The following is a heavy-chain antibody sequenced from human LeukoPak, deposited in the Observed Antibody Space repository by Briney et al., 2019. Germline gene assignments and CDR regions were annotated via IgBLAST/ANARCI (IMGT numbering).Heavy chain of an antibody. Sequence: GSLRLSCAASGFTFISYAMSWVRQAPGKGLEWVSAISGSGGSTYYADSVKGRFTISRDNSKNTLYLQMNSLRAEDTAVYYCAKDVNNWNVAWSWGQGTLVTVSS. CDR3: AKDVNNWNVAWS. D-gene: IGHD1-20*01. J-gene: IGHJ4*02. CDR1: GFTFISYA. CDR2: ISGSGGST. V-gene: IGHV3-23*01.